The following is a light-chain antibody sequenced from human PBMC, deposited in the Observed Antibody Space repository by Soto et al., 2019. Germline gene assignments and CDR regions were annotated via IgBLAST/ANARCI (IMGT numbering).Light chain of an antibody. CDR2: DAS. V-gene: IGKV3-11*01. J-gene: IGKJ1*01. CDR1: QSVSSY. Sequence: EIVLTQSPATLSLSPGERATLSCRASQSVSSYFAWYQQKPGQAPRLLIYDASSRATGIPARFSGSGSGTDFTLTISSLEPEDFAVYYCQQRSNWPLKFGQGTRVEIK. CDR3: QQRSNWPLK.